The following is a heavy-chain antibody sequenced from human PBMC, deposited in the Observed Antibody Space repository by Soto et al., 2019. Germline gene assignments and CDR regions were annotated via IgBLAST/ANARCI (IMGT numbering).Heavy chain of an antibody. CDR2: INHSGST. V-gene: IGHV4-34*01. D-gene: IGHD6-6*01. CDR1: GGSFSGYY. J-gene: IGHJ6*02. CDR3: ARAPRSSSSYYYYYGMDV. Sequence: PSETLSLTCAVYGGSFSGYYWSWIRQPPGKGLEWIGEINHSGSTNYNPSLKSRVTISVDTSKNQFSLKLSSVTDADTAVYYCARAPRSSSSYYYYYGMDVWGQGTTVTVSS.